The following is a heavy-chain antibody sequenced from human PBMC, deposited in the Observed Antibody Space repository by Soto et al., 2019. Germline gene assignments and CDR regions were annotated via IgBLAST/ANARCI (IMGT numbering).Heavy chain of an antibody. V-gene: IGHV1-69*01. Sequence: QVQLVQSGAEVKKPGSSVKVSCKASGGTFSSYAISWVRQAPGQGLEWMGGSIPIFGTANYAQKFQGRVTITADESTSTAYMELSSLRSEDTAVYYCARGSRSYSSSWSYVDYWGQGTLVTVSS. CDR1: GGTFSSYA. D-gene: IGHD6-13*01. CDR3: ARGSRSYSSSWSYVDY. CDR2: SIPIFGTA. J-gene: IGHJ4*02.